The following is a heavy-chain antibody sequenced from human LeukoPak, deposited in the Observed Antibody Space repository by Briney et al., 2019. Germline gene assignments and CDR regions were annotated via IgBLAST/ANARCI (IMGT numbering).Heavy chain of an antibody. CDR1: GFTFSSYA. Sequence: PGESLRLSCAASGFTFSSYAMNWVRQAPGKGLEWVSVISGSGDSTNYADSVKGRFTISRDNSKNTLYLQMNSLRAEDTAVYFCARDRLQHYFDYRGQGTLVTVSS. J-gene: IGHJ4*02. CDR2: ISGSGDST. D-gene: IGHD4-11*01. V-gene: IGHV3-23*01. CDR3: ARDRLQHYFDY.